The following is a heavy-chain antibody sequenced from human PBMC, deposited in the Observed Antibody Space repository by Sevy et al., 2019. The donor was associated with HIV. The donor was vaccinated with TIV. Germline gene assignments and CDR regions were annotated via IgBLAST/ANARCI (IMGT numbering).Heavy chain of an antibody. CDR3: SRYCFGGSGLQHGMDV. Sequence: GGSLRLSCAASGFTISDSDIHWVRQASGKGLEWIGRIRGKANDYVTAYAAPVRGRFTLSRDDSENTASLHMHSLKIEDTAVYYCSRYCFGGSGLQHGMDVWGQGAPVTVSS. CDR2: IRGKANDYVT. V-gene: IGHV3-73*01. CDR1: GFTISDSD. J-gene: IGHJ6*02. D-gene: IGHD2-15*01.